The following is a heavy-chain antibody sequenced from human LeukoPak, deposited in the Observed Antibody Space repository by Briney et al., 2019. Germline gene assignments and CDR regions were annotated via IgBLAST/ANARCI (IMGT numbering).Heavy chain of an antibody. D-gene: IGHD3-22*01. CDR3: AKDGNYYDSSGYSN. Sequence: GGSLRLSCAASGFTFSSYAMSWVRQAPGKGLEWVSAISGSGGSTYYADSVKGRFTISRDNSKNSLYLQMNSLRAEDTALYYCAKDGNYYDSSGYSNWGQGTLVTVSS. CDR1: GFTFSSYA. J-gene: IGHJ4*02. CDR2: ISGSGGST. V-gene: IGHV3-23*01.